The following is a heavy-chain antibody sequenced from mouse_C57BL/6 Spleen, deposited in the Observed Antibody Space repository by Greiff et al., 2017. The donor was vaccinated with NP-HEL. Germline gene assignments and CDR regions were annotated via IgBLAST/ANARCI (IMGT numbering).Heavy chain of an antibody. CDR1: GYTFTSYW. D-gene: IGHD2-1*01. J-gene: IGHJ2*01. V-gene: IGHV1-50*01. Sequence: QVQLKESGAELVKPGASVKLSCKASGYTFTSYWMQWVKQRPGQGLEWIGEIDPSDSYTNYNQKFKGKATLTVDTSSSTAYMQLSSLTSEDSAVYYCARQIYYGNSYFDYWGQGTTLTVSS. CDR3: ARQIYYGNSYFDY. CDR2: IDPSDSYT.